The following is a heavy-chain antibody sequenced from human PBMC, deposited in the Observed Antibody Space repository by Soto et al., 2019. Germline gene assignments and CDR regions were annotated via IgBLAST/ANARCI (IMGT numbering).Heavy chain of an antibody. CDR3: ARHPPLLSSASGWFDP. Sequence: PSETLSLTCTASGGSISSSSYYWGWIRQPPGKGLEWIGSIYYSGSTYYNPSLKSRVTISVDTSKNQFSLKLSSVTAADTAVYYCARHPPLLSSASGWFDPWGQGTLVTVSS. CDR1: GGSISSSSYY. J-gene: IGHJ5*02. CDR2: IYYSGST. D-gene: IGHD2-2*01. V-gene: IGHV4-39*01.